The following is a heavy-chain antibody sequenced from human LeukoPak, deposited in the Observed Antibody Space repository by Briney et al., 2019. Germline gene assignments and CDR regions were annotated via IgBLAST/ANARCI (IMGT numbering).Heavy chain of an antibody. V-gene: IGHV5-51*01. J-gene: IGHJ4*02. D-gene: IGHD3-9*01. Sequence: GESLKISCQGSGYSFTSYWIGWVRQMPGKGLEWMGIIYPGDSDTRYSPSFQGQVTISADKSISTAYLQWSSLKASDTAMYYCARRPHYDILTGYSWYFDYWGQGTLVTVSS. CDR1: GYSFTSYW. CDR3: ARRPHYDILTGYSWYFDY. CDR2: IYPGDSDT.